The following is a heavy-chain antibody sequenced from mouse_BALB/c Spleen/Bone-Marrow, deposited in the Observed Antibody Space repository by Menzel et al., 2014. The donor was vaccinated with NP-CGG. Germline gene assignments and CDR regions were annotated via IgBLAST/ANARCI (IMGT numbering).Heavy chain of an antibody. D-gene: IGHD2-2*01. CDR3: ARNYGYGKPFAY. Sequence: EVKLVESGAELVKPGASVKLSCTASGFNIKDTYMHWVKQRPEQGLGWIGRIDPANGNTKYDPKFQGKATITADTSSNTAYLQLSSLTSEDTAVYYCARNYGYGKPFAYWGQGTLVTVSA. V-gene: IGHV14-3*02. CDR1: GFNIKDTY. CDR2: IDPANGNT. J-gene: IGHJ3*01.